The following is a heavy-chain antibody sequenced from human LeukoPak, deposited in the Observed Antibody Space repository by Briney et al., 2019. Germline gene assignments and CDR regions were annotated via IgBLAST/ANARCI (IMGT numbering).Heavy chain of an antibody. CDR3: ARVAYYDSSGPMSY. J-gene: IGHJ4*02. V-gene: IGHV1-69*13. CDR2: IIPIFGTA. CDR1: GGTFSSYA. Sequence: GASVKVSCKASGGTFSSYAISWVRQAPGQGLEWMGGIIPIFGTANYAQKFQGRVTITADESTSTAYMELSSLRSVDTAVYYCARVAYYDSSGPMSYWGQGTLVTVSS. D-gene: IGHD3-22*01.